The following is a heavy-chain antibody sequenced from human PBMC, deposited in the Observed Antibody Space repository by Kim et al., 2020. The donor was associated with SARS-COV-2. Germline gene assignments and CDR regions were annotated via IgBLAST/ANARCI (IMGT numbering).Heavy chain of an antibody. D-gene: IGHD2-15*01. J-gene: IGHJ5*02. Sequence: LERRVTISVDTSKNQFSLKLSSVTAADTAVYYCARDACSGGSCYSVWFDPWGQGTLVTVSS. CDR3: ARDACSGGSCYSVWFDP. V-gene: IGHV4-59*01.